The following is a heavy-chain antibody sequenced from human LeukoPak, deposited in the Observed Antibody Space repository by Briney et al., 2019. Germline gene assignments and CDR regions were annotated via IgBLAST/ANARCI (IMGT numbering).Heavy chain of an antibody. D-gene: IGHD3-3*01. CDR2: ILYSGTT. V-gene: IGHV4-39*01. CDR1: GGSIRSDTSY. J-gene: IGHJ6*02. CDR3: ARHRFYYGLGV. Sequence: SETLSLTCTVSGGSIRSDTSYWAWIRQPPRRGLEWIGSILYSGTTYYSPSLKSRVTISVDTSKNQFSLRLTSVTAADTAVFYCARHRFYYGLGVWGQGTTVTVTS.